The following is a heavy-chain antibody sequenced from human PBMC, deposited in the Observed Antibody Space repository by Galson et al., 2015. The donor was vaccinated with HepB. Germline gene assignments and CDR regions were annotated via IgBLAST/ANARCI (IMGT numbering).Heavy chain of an antibody. CDR2: INPNSGGT. J-gene: IGHJ5*02. CDR1: GYTFTAYY. D-gene: IGHD6-13*01. CDR3: ARGGAAAGPKFNWSDH. V-gene: IGHV1-2*06. Sequence: SVKVSCKASGYTFTAYYIHWVRQAPGQGLEWMGRINPNSGGTNYAQKFQGRVTMTRDTSISTAYMELRRLRSDDTAVYYCARGGAAAGPKFNWSDHWGQGTLVTVSS.